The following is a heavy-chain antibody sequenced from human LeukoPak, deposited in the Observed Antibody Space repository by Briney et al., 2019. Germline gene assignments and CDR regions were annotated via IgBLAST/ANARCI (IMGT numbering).Heavy chain of an antibody. CDR2: IKHDGSEK. V-gene: IGHV3-7*01. D-gene: IGHD2-2*01. CDR3: ARGDIVVVPTAMPLDY. CDR1: GFAFSSSW. Sequence: GGSLRLSCAASGFAFSSSWMSWVRQAPGKGLEWLACIKHDGSEKHYVDSVKGRFTISRDNAKNSLYLQMNSLRAEDTAVYYCARGDIVVVPTAMPLDYWGQGTLVTVSS. J-gene: IGHJ4*02.